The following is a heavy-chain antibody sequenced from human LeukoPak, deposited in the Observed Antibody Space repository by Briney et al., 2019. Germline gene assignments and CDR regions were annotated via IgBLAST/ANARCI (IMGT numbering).Heavy chain of an antibody. CDR1: GFTFSSYG. CDR3: ARDTPFGELYLDY. J-gene: IGHJ4*02. V-gene: IGHV3-33*01. D-gene: IGHD3-10*01. Sequence: GRSLRLSCAASGFTFSSYGMHWIRQAPGKGLEWVAVIWYDGSNKYYADSVKGRFTISRDNSKNTLYLQMNSPRAEDTAVYYCARDTPFGELYLDYWGQGTLVTVSS. CDR2: IWYDGSNK.